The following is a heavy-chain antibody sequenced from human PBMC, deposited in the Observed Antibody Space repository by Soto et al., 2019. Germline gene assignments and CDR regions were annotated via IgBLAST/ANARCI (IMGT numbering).Heavy chain of an antibody. D-gene: IGHD3-22*01. V-gene: IGHV4-31*03. Sequence: QVQLQESGPGLVKPSQTLSLTCTVSGGSISSGGYYWSWIRQHPGKGLEWIGYIYYSGSTYYNPSLKSRVTISVDTFKNQFSLKLSSVTAADTAVYYCAREAYYDSSGDDAFDIWGQGTMVTVSS. CDR1: GGSISSGGYY. CDR2: IYYSGST. J-gene: IGHJ3*02. CDR3: AREAYYDSSGDDAFDI.